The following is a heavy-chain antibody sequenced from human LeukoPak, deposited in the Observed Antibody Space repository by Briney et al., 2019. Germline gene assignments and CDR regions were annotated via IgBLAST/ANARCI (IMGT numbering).Heavy chain of an antibody. CDR3: ARDSVHIVVVPVVIPPGLDNWFDP. V-gene: IGHV3-11*05. CDR2: ISGSSTDT. Sequence: GGSLRLSCAASGFTFSDYYMSWIRQAPGKGLEWVSYISGSSTDTKYADSVKGRFTISRDNAKNSLYLQMNSLRAEDTAVYYCARDSVHIVVVPVVIPPGLDNWFDPWGQGTLVTVSS. CDR1: GFTFSDYY. J-gene: IGHJ5*02. D-gene: IGHD2-2*01.